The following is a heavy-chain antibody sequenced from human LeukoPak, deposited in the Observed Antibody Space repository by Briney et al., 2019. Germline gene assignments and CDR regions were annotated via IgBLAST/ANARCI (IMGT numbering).Heavy chain of an antibody. CDR1: GFTFSSYS. CDR3: GRGGLGDYYYYGMDV. J-gene: IGHJ6*02. Sequence: GGSLRLSCAASGFTFSSYSMNWVRQGPGKGLVWVSRINGDGSSTSYADSVKGRFTISRDNAKNTLYLQMNSLRAEDTAVYYCGRGGLGDYYYYGMDVWGQGTTVTVSS. D-gene: IGHD3/OR15-3a*01. CDR2: INGDGSST. V-gene: IGHV3-74*01.